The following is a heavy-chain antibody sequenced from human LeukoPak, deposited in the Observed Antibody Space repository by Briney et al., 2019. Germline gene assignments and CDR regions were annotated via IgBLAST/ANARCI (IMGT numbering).Heavy chain of an antibody. Sequence: SSETLSLTCTVSGGSISSGGYYWSWIRQPPGKGLEWIGYIYHSGSTYYNPSLKSRVTISVDTSKNQFSLELSSATAADTAVYYCARHSSVRSPFDYWGQGTLVTVSS. J-gene: IGHJ4*02. CDR3: ARHSSVRSPFDY. CDR2: IYHSGST. V-gene: IGHV4-30-2*01. CDR1: GGSISSGGYY. D-gene: IGHD5/OR15-5a*01.